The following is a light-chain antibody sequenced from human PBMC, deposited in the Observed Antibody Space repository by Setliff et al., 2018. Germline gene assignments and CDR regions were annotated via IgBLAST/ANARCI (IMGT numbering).Light chain of an antibody. Sequence: SVLTQPASVSGSPGQSITISCTGTSSDVGGYNYVSWYQQHPGKAPKLIIYDVTNRPSGVSNRFSGSKSDKTASLTISGLQAEDEADYYCSSYRDTNTVVFGGGTKVTVL. V-gene: IGLV2-14*03. J-gene: IGLJ2*01. CDR3: SSYRDTNTVV. CDR2: DVT. CDR1: SSDVGGYNY.